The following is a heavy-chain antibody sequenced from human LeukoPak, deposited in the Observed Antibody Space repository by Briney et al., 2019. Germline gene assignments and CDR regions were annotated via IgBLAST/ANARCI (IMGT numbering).Heavy chain of an antibody. Sequence: SETLSLTCAVSGGSISSSNWWSWVRQPPGKGLEWIGEIYHSGSTNYNPSLKSRVTISVDKSKNQFSLKLNSVTAADTAVYYCARLTMIVVVGWFDPWGQGTLVTVSS. V-gene: IGHV4-4*02. CDR2: IYHSGST. J-gene: IGHJ5*02. D-gene: IGHD3-22*01. CDR3: ARLTMIVVVGWFDP. CDR1: GGSISSSNW.